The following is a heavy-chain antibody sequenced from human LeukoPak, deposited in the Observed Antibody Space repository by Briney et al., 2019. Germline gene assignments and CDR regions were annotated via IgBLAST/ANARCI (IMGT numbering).Heavy chain of an antibody. Sequence: ASVKVSCKASGYTFTGCYMHWVRQAPGQGLEWMGWINPNSGGTNYAQKFQGRVTMTRDTSISTAYMELSRLRSDDTAVYYCARPPAMVPWYFDLWGRGTLVTVSS. CDR3: ARPPAMVPWYFDL. D-gene: IGHD5-18*01. J-gene: IGHJ2*01. CDR1: GYTFTGCY. V-gene: IGHV1-2*02. CDR2: INPNSGGT.